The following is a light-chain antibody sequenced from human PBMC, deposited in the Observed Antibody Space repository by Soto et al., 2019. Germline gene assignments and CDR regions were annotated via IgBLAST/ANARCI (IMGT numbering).Light chain of an antibody. Sequence: IVLTQSPGTLSLSPGERATLSCRARQSVSSNYLAWDQQKPDQSPRLLIYGASSRATAIPDRFSGSGSGTEFTLTISRLEPEDFAVYYCQQYGSSPWAFGQGTKVEIK. CDR1: QSVSSNY. V-gene: IGKV3-20*01. CDR3: QQYGSSPWA. J-gene: IGKJ1*01. CDR2: GAS.